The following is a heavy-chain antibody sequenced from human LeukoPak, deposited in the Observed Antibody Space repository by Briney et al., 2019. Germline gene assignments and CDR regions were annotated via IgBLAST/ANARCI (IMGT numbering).Heavy chain of an antibody. CDR1: GFTVSSDY. D-gene: IGHD2-15*01. CDR3: ARGQSCYEAFDI. J-gene: IGHJ3*02. Sequence: PGGSLRLSCAASGFTVSSDYMSWVRQPPGKGLEWVSVIYSGGSTNYADSVKGRLTISRDNSKNTLHLQMNSLRVEDTAVYYCARGQSCYEAFDIWGQGTMVTVSS. V-gene: IGHV3-53*03. CDR2: IYSGGST.